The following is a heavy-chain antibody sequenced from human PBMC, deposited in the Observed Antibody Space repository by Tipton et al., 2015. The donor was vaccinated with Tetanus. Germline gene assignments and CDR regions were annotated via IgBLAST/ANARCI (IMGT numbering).Heavy chain of an antibody. CDR2: ITFDGGTK. D-gene: IGHD3-16*01. V-gene: IGHV3-30*19. CDR3: AREDGGPTLDYFDS. Sequence: LSLTCATSGFIFNSYGIHWVRQAPGKGLEWVAVITFDGGTKYYADSVKGRFTLSRDNSQNTLYLQMNSLKVEDTAVYYCAREDGGPTLDYFDSWGQGALVIVSS. J-gene: IGHJ4*02. CDR1: GFIFNSYG.